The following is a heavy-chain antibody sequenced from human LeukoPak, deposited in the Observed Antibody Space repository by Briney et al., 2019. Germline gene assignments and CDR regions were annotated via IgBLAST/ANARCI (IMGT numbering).Heavy chain of an antibody. CDR2: ISSSGSTI. J-gene: IGHJ4*02. V-gene: IGHV3-48*01. D-gene: IGHD6-19*01. Sequence: GGSLRLSCAASGFMFSSHNMNWVRQAPGKGLEWVSYISSSGSTIYYEDSVEGRFTISRDNAKKSLYLQMNSLRAEDTAVYYCARANGWYLRNYFDYWGQGILVTVPS. CDR3: ARANGWYLRNYFDY. CDR1: GFMFSSHN.